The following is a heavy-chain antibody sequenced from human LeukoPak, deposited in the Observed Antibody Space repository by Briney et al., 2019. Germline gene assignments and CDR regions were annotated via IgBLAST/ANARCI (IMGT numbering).Heavy chain of an antibody. V-gene: IGHV3-53*01. D-gene: IGHD5-24*01. CDR2: IYSGGST. CDR3: ARGGDRRDGYKTGDYFDY. J-gene: IGHJ4*02. Sequence: GGSLRLSCAASGFTVSSNYMSWVRQAPGKGLEWVSVIYSGGSTYYADSVKGRFTISRDNSKNTLYLQMNSLRAEDTAVYYCARGGDRRDGYKTGDYFDYWGQGTLVTVSS. CDR1: GFTVSSNY.